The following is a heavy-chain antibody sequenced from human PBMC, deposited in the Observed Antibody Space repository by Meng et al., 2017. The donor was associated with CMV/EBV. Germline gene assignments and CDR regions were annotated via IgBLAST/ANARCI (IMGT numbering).Heavy chain of an antibody. Sequence: GGSLRLSCAASGFTFSDYYMSWIRQAPGKGLEWVSYISSSGSTIYYADSVKGRFTISRDNAKNSLYLQMNSLRAEDTAVYYCANVAQSPGWELHHYYYGMDVWGQGTTVTVSS. J-gene: IGHJ6*02. CDR1: GFTFSDYY. D-gene: IGHD1-26*01. V-gene: IGHV3-11*04. CDR2: ISSSGSTI. CDR3: ANVAQSPGWELHHYYYGMDV.